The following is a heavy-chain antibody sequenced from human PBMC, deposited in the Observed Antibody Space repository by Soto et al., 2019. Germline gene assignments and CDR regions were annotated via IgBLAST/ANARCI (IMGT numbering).Heavy chain of an antibody. CDR3: ATDPGRVLRFLEWLYY. Sequence: ASVKVSCKVSGYTLTELSMHWVRQAPGKGLEWMGGFDPEDGETIYAQKFQGRVTMTEDTSTDTAYMELSSLRSEDTAVYYCATDPGRVLRFLEWLYYWGQGTLVTVSS. CDR1: GYTLTELS. CDR2: FDPEDGET. D-gene: IGHD3-3*01. J-gene: IGHJ4*02. V-gene: IGHV1-24*01.